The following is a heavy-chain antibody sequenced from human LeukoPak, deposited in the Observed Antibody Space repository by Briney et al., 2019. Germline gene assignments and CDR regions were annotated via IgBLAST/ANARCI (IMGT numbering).Heavy chain of an antibody. Sequence: SVKVSCKASGYTFTYRYLHWVRQAPRQALEWIGWITPFNGNTNYAQKFQDRVTITRDRSMSTAYMELSSLRSEDTAMYYCASLSYDSSGYYHARGFRYWGQGTLVTVSS. CDR2: ITPFNGNT. V-gene: IGHV1-45*03. CDR3: ASLSYDSSGYYHARGFRY. CDR1: GYTFTYRY. J-gene: IGHJ4*02. D-gene: IGHD3-22*01.